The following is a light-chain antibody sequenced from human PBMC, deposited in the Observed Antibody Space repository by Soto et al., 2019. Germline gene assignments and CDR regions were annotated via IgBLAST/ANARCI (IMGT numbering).Light chain of an antibody. J-gene: IGLJ3*02. Sequence: QPVLTQSSSASACLGSSVKLTCTLSSGHSSFIIAWHQQQPGKAPRFLMKLEGDGSYDKGSGVPDRFSGSSSGADRYLTISNLQFEDEADYYCETWDDNTWVFGGGTKLTVL. V-gene: IGLV4-60*02. CDR1: SGHSSFI. CDR2: LEGDGSY. CDR3: ETWDDNTWV.